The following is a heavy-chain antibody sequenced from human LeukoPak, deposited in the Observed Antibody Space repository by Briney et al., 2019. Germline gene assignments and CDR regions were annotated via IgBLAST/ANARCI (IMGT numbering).Heavy chain of an antibody. D-gene: IGHD2-15*01. Sequence: SETLSLTCTVSGGSISSYYWSWIRQPPGKGLEWIGYIYTSGSTNYNPSLKSRVTISGDTSKNQFSLKLSSVTAADTAVYYCARRLGSSRGYCSGGSCSYYYYYYMDVWGKGTTVTVSS. J-gene: IGHJ6*03. CDR2: IYTSGST. CDR3: ARRLGSSRGYCSGGSCSYYYYYYMDV. CDR1: GGSISSYY. V-gene: IGHV4-4*09.